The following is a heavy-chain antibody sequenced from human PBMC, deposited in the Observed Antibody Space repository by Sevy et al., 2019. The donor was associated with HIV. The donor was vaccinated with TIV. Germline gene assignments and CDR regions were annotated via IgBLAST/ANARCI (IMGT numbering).Heavy chain of an antibody. CDR2: SSRSGNRI. J-gene: IGHJ6*02. Sequence: GGCLRLSCTASGFTLSDYNMNWVRQAPGKGLEWVAYSSRSGNRIFYVDSVKGRFTISRDNAKNSLSLQMNNLSAEDTAIYYCARERFLELDYYYGLDVWGQGTAVTVSS. CDR1: GFTLSDYN. V-gene: IGHV3-48*03. CDR3: ARERFLELDYYYGLDV. D-gene: IGHD3-3*01.